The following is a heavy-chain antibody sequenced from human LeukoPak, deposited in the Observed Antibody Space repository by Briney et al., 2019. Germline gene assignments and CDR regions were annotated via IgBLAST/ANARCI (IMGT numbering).Heavy chain of an antibody. J-gene: IGHJ4*02. CDR2: IYAAET. Sequence: SETLSLTCNVSGASISDYYWSWIRQSAGKGLEWIGRIYAAETDFNPSLKSRLTMSIDTSKNQFSLKLSSVTAADTAVYYCAKGDYYYFDYWGQGNLVTVSS. V-gene: IGHV4-4*07. CDR3: AKGDYYYFDY. D-gene: IGHD4-17*01. CDR1: GASISDYY.